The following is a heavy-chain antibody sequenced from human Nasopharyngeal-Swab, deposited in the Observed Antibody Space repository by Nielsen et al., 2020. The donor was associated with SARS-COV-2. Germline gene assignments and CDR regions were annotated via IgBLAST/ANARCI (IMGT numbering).Heavy chain of an antibody. D-gene: IGHD5-24*01. J-gene: IGHJ4*02. CDR3: ARADGYNYRGFDY. Sequence: GESLKISCAASGFTVSSNYMSWVRQTPGKGLEWVSVIYSGGSTNYADSVKGRFTISRGNSKNTVYLQMNSLRAEDTAVYYCARADGYNYRGFDYWGQGTLVTVSS. CDR1: GFTVSSNY. V-gene: IGHV3-66*01. CDR2: IYSGGST.